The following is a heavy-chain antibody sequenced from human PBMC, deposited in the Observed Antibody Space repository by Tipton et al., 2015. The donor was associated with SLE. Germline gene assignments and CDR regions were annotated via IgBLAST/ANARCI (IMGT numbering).Heavy chain of an antibody. D-gene: IGHD3-22*01. J-gene: IGHJ3*02. V-gene: IGHV4-59*01. CDR2: IYTSGST. CDR1: GGSISSYY. Sequence: TLSLTCTVSGGSISSYYWSWIRQPPGKGLEWIGSIYTSGSTNYNPSLKSRVTISVDTSKNQFSLKLSAVTAADTAVYYCAREVDYYDSSGYYYDAFDIWGQGTMVTVSS. CDR3: AREVDYYDSSGYYYDAFDI.